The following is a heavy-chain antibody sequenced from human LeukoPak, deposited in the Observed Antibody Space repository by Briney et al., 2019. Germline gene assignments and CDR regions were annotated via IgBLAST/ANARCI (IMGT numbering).Heavy chain of an antibody. Sequence: SETLSLTCTVSGYSISTGYYWGWIRQPPGKGLEWIGSIYHSGSTYYNPSLKSRVTISVDTSKNQFSLKLSSVIAADTAVYYCAKDGIAAAGTRRYYYYYYYMDVWGKGTTVTISS. CDR3: AKDGIAAAGTRRYYYYYYYMDV. CDR2: IYHSGST. CDR1: GYSISTGYY. D-gene: IGHD6-13*01. J-gene: IGHJ6*03. V-gene: IGHV4-38-2*02.